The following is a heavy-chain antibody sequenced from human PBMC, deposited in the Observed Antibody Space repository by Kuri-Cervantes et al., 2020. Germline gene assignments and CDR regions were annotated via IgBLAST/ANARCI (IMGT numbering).Heavy chain of an antibody. CDR3: ARFGFYDFWSGLDQFDY. CDR2: INPNSGGT. Sequence: ASVKVSCKASGYTFTGYYMHWVRQAPGQGLEWMGWINPNSGGTNYAQKFQGRVTMTRDTSTSTVYMELSSLRSEDTAVYYCARFGFYDFWSGLDQFDYWGQGTLVTVSS. J-gene: IGHJ4*02. CDR1: GYTFTGYY. V-gene: IGHV1-2*02. D-gene: IGHD3-3*01.